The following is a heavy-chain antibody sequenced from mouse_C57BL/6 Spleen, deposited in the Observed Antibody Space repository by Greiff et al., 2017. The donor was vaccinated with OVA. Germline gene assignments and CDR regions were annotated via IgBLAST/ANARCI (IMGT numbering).Heavy chain of an antibody. V-gene: IGHV1-78*01. Sequence: VQLQQSDAELVKPGASVKISCKVSGYTFTDHTIHWMKQRPEQGLEWIGYIYPRDGSTKYNEKFKGKATLTADKSSSTAYMQLNSLTSEDSAVYFCADTVVPYYYAMDDWGQGTSVTVSS. D-gene: IGHD1-1*01. CDR3: ADTVVPYYYAMDD. CDR1: GYTFTDHT. CDR2: IYPRDGST. J-gene: IGHJ4*01.